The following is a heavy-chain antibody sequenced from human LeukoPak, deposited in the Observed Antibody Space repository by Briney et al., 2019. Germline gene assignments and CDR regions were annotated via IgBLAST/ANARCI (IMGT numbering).Heavy chain of an antibody. CDR3: ARGHVLRFLEGIDY. V-gene: IGHV3-30*03. Sequence: GGSLRLSCAASGFTFSSYGMHWVRQAPGKGLEWVAVISYDGSNKYYADSVKGRFTISRDNSKNTLYLQMNSLRAEDTAVYYCARGHVLRFLEGIDYWGQGTLVTVSS. CDR2: ISYDGSNK. J-gene: IGHJ4*02. CDR1: GFTFSSYG. D-gene: IGHD3-3*01.